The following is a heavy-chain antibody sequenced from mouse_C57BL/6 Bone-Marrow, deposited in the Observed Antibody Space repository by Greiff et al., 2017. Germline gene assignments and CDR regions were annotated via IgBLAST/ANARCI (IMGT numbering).Heavy chain of an antibody. CDR3: ERGGTRRRFAY. V-gene: IGHV3-6*01. CDR1: GYSITSGYY. CDR2: ISYDGSN. D-gene: IGHD3-3*01. J-gene: IGHJ3*01. Sequence: EVQVVESGPGLVKPSQSLSLTCSVTGYSITSGYYWNWIRQFPGNKLEWMGYISYDGSNNYNPSLKNRISITRDTSKNQFFLKLKSVTTEDTATYYCERGGTRRRFAYWGQGTLVTVSA.